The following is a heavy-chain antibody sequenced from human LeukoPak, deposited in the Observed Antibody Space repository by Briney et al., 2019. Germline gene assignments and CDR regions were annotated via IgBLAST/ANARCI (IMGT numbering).Heavy chain of an antibody. Sequence: RGSLRHSCAASGFTFSRYSMNWVRQAPGKGLEWVASISSTSTFIYSADSVKGRFTISRDTAKNSLFLQMNSLRAEDTAIYYCARDYFDSSDYPQTYYYYYMVVWSKESTHTVSS. CDR2: ISSTSTFI. D-gene: IGHD3-22*01. V-gene: IGHV3-21*01. CDR1: GFTFSRYS. J-gene: IGHJ6*03. CDR3: ARDYFDSSDYPQTYYYYYMVV.